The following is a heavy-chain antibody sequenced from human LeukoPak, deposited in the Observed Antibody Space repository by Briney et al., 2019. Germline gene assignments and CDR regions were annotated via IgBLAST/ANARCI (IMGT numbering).Heavy chain of an antibody. V-gene: IGHV1-69*01. CDR1: GGTFSSYA. CDR3: ARGMSVGYCSSTSCRTYYYYYMDV. J-gene: IGHJ6*03. CDR2: IIPIFGTA. D-gene: IGHD2-2*01. Sequence: SVKVSCKASGGTFSSYAISWVRQAPGQGLDWMGGIIPIFGTANYAQKFQGRVTITADESTSTAYMELSSLRSEDTAVYYCARGMSVGYCSSTSCRTYYYYYMDVWGKGTTVTVSS.